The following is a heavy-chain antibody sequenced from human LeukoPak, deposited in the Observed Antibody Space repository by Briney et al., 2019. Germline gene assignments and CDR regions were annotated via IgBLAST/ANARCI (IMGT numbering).Heavy chain of an antibody. D-gene: IGHD3-22*01. CDR3: ARGELGDRSGFSFFDY. Sequence: ASVKVSCKAPGGTFNSYGISWVRQAPGQGLEWMGGVIAIFGRIKYGQKFQGRATITTDESTSTAYMELSSVTSEDTGVYYCARGELGDRSGFSFFDYWGQGTLVTVSS. J-gene: IGHJ4*02. CDR1: GGTFNSYG. CDR2: VIAIFGRI. V-gene: IGHV1-69*05.